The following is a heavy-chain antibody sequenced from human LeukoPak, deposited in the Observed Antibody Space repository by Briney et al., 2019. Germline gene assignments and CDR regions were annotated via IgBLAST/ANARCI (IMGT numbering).Heavy chain of an antibody. Sequence: GGSLRLSCAASGFTVSNNYVSWVRQAPGKGLEWVSVIYRGGGTAYADSVKDRFTISRDSSRNTVYLQMNSLRAEDTAIYYCATYRQVLLPFESWGQGTLVTVSS. D-gene: IGHD2-8*02. CDR1: GFTVSNNY. V-gene: IGHV3-66*01. CDR3: ATYRQVLLPFES. J-gene: IGHJ4*02. CDR2: IYRGGGT.